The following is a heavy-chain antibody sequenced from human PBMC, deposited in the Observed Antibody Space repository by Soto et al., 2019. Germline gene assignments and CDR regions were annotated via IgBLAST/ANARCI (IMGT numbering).Heavy chain of an antibody. CDR2: IDPSDSYT. D-gene: IGHD6-19*01. V-gene: IGHV5-10-1*04. J-gene: IGHJ4*02. CDR3: ARHGVAVADPHPTPLEFDY. CDR1: GYSFTSYW. Sequence: LGESLKISCKGSGYSFTSYWIGWVRQMPGKGLEWMGRIDPSDSYTNYSPSFQGQVTISADKSISTAYLQWSSLKASDTAMYYCARHGVAVADPHPTPLEFDYWGQGTLVTVSS.